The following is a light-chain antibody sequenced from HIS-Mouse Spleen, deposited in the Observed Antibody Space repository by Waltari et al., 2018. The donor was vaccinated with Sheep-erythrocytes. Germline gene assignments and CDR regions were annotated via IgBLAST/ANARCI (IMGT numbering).Light chain of an antibody. CDR1: SSDVGGYNY. J-gene: IGLJ1*01. CDR2: DVS. V-gene: IGLV2-11*01. Sequence: QSALTQPRSVSGSPGQSVTISCTGTSSDVGGYNYVPWYQQHPGKAPNSLIYDVSKRPPAVPDRFSDSKSCNTASLAVSGLQTEDEADYYCCSSAGSYNHVFATGAMVTVL. CDR3: CSSAGSYNHV.